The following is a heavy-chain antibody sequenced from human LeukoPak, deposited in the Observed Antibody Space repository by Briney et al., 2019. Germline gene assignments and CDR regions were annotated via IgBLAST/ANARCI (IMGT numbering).Heavy chain of an antibody. D-gene: IGHD3-22*01. J-gene: IGHJ4*02. CDR1: GGSISSSSYY. CDR3: ARGYDSSGPTSYY. Sequence: SETLSLTCTVSGGSISSSSYYWGWIRQPPGKGLEWIGSIYYSGSTYYNPSLKSRVTISVDTSKNQFSLKLSSVTAADTAVYYCARGYDSSGPTSYYWGQGTLATVSS. CDR2: IYYSGST. V-gene: IGHV4-39*07.